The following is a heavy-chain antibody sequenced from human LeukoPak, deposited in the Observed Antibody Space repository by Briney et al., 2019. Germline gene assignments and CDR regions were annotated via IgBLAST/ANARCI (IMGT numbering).Heavy chain of an antibody. V-gene: IGHV1-18*04. Sequence: ASVKVSCKASGYTFTAYSLHLVRQAPGQGLEWMGWISAYNGNTNYAQKLQGRVTMTTDTSTSTAYMELRSLRSDDTAVYYCAKGGWFHAFDIWGQGTMVTVSS. CDR3: AKGGWFHAFDI. CDR1: GYTFTAYS. D-gene: IGHD2-15*01. CDR2: ISAYNGNT. J-gene: IGHJ3*02.